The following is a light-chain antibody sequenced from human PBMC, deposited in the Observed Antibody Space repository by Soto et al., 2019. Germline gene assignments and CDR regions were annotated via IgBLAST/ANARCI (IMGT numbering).Light chain of an antibody. CDR1: TSDIGSYNL. CDR3: FSYADSISYVV. CDR2: EAS. J-gene: IGLJ2*01. Sequence: QSALTQPASVSGSPGQSITISCTGTTSDIGSYNLVSWYQQHPGKAPKLIIYEASKRPSGVSNRFSGSKSGNAASLTISGLQSEDEADYYCFSYADSISYVVFGGGTKLTVL. V-gene: IGLV2-23*01.